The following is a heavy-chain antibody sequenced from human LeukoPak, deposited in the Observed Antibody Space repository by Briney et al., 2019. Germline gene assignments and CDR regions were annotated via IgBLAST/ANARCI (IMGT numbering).Heavy chain of an antibody. D-gene: IGHD6-19*01. CDR1: GFTFNSYW. Sequence: GGSMRLSCAASGFTFNSYWMTWVRQAPGKWLEWVADIKQDGSDKYYAGSVKGRFTISRDNAKNSLYLQMNSLRAEDTAAYFCARYNSAWKTDDYWGQGTLVTVSS. CDR3: ARYNSAWKTDDY. CDR2: IKQDGSDK. V-gene: IGHV3-7*03. J-gene: IGHJ4*02.